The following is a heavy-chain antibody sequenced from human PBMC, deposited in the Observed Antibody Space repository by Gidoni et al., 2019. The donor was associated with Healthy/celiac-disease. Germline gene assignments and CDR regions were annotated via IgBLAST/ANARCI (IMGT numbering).Heavy chain of an antibody. D-gene: IGHD4-4*01. CDR1: GVPLSSSG. CDR3: VRALGTVTSGYFDY. Sequence: EVQLVESGGGLVQPGGSLRPSCAASGVPLSSSGMHWVRQAPGKGLEYVSAISSNGGSTYYADSVKGRFTISRDNSKNTLYLQMSSLRAEDTAVYYCVRALGTVTSGYFDYWGQGTLVTVSS. J-gene: IGHJ4*02. V-gene: IGHV3-64D*06. CDR2: ISSNGGST.